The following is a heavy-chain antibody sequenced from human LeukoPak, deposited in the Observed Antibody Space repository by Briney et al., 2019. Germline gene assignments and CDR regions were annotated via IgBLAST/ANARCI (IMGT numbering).Heavy chain of an antibody. V-gene: IGHV4-34*01. CDR1: GGSFSGYY. D-gene: IGHD3-9*01. CDR2: INHSGST. J-gene: IGHJ6*03. CDR3: AREQKTGYMDV. Sequence: SETLSLTCAVYGGSFSGYYWSWIRQPPGKGLEWIGEINHSGSTNYNPSLKSRVTISVDTSKNQFSLKLSSVTAADTAVYYCAREQKTGYMDVWGKRTTVTVSS.